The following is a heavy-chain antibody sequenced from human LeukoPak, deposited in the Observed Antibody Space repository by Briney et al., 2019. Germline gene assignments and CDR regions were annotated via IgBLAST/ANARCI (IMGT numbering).Heavy chain of an antibody. CDR2: IYYSGST. D-gene: IGHD3-22*01. CDR3: ARQEGGYYDY. CDR1: GGSISSYY. V-gene: IGHV4-59*01. Sequence: SETLSLTCTVSGGSISSYYWSGIRQPPGKGLEWIGYIYYSGSTNYNPSLKSRVTISVDTSKNQFSLKLSSVTAADTAVYYCARQEGGYYDYWGQGTLVTVSS. J-gene: IGHJ4*02.